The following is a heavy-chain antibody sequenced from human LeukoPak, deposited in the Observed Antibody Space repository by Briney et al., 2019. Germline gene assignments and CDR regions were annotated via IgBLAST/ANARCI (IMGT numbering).Heavy chain of an antibody. D-gene: IGHD6-19*01. CDR1: GGSISSGGYS. Sequence: SETLSLTCAVSGGSISSGGYSWSWIRQPPGKGLEWIGYIYYSGSTNYNPSLKSRVTISVDTSKNQFSLKLSSVTAADTAVYYCASHSSGWYGDLFDYWGQGTLVTVSS. V-gene: IGHV4-61*08. CDR3: ASHSSGWYGDLFDY. J-gene: IGHJ4*02. CDR2: IYYSGST.